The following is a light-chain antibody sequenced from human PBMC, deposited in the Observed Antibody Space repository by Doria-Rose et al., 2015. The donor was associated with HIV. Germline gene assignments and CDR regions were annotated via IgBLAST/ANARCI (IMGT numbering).Light chain of an antibody. CDR3: HQYGTSWT. V-gene: IGKV3-20*01. CDR2: DGA. CDR1: QSFSSTY. Sequence: TQSPGTLSLSPGARATLSCRASQSFSSTYLAWYQQQPGQAPSLLIYDGATGATGIPDRFSASGSGTDFTLTINRLEPEDCALYYCHQYGTSWTFGQGTKVEI. J-gene: IGKJ1*01.